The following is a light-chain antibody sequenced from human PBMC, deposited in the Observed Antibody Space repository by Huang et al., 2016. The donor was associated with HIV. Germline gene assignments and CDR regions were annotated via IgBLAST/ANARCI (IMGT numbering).Light chain of an antibody. J-gene: IGKJ2*01. CDR3: QQYKSYSVT. Sequence: DIQMTQSPSTLSASVGDRVTITCRASQTISTSLAWYQQKPGRAPKFLLYKASSLESGVPSRFNGSGSGTEFTLTISSLQPDDFATYYCQQYKSYSVTFGQGTKLEMK. CDR2: KAS. V-gene: IGKV1-5*03. CDR1: QTISTS.